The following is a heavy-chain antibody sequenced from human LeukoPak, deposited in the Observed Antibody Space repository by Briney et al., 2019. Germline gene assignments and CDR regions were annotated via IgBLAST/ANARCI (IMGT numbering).Heavy chain of an antibody. V-gene: IGHV3-23*01. D-gene: IGHD3-10*01. Sequence: PGGSLRLSCAASGFPFGNYAMSWVRQAPGKGLEWVSAISSSAASKSYAESVKGRFTISRDNSRNTLYLQMNSLRAADTAFYYCAKSLYGSGSGDYWGQGTLVTVSS. CDR2: ISSSAASK. J-gene: IGHJ4*02. CDR3: AKSLYGSGSGDY. CDR1: GFPFGNYA.